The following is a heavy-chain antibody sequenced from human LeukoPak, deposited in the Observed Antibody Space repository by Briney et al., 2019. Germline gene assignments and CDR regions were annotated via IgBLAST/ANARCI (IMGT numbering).Heavy chain of an antibody. D-gene: IGHD3-10*01. CDR3: VRGFYASGSYFHH. CDR1: GFTFSDYY. V-gene: IGHV3-11*06. Sequence: GGSLRLSCAASGFTFSDYYMNWIRQAPGKGLEWVSYISSGGSYIEYADSVKGRFTISRDNAKKSLYLQMNSLRAEDTAVYYCVRGFYASGSYFHHWGQGTLVTVSS. CDR2: ISSGGSYI. J-gene: IGHJ1*01.